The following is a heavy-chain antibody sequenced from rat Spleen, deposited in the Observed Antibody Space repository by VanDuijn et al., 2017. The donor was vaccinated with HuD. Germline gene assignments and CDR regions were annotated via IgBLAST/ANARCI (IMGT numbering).Heavy chain of an antibody. CDR2: IWTDGDT. CDR3: ARDTQITGAHFFDY. Sequence: QVQLKESGPGLVQPSQTLSLTCTVSGFSLTTFSVHWVRQTTGKGLEWLGIIWTDGDTDYNSTLSSRLSISRDTSKNQVFLKVNSLQTDDRATYYCARDTQITGAHFFDYWGQGVMVTVSS. V-gene: IGHV2-30*01. D-gene: IGHD4-2*01. CDR1: GFSLTTFS. J-gene: IGHJ2*01.